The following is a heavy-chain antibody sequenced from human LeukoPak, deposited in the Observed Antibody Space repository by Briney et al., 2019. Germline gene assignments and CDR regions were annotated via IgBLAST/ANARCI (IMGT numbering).Heavy chain of an antibody. CDR1: GYTFTGYF. V-gene: IGHV1-2*06. J-gene: IGHJ4*02. Sequence: ASVKVSCKTSGYTFTGYFMHWVRQAPGQGPEWMGRINSNSGGTNYAQNFQGRVTMTRDTSISTAYMELSRLTSDDTAVYYCARDLASTSNWELDCWGQGTLVTVSS. CDR2: INSNSGGT. D-gene: IGHD1-26*01. CDR3: ARDLASTSNWELDC.